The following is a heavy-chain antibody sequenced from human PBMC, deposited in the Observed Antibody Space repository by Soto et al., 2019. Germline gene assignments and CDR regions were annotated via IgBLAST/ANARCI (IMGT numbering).Heavy chain of an antibody. Sequence: QVQLVQSGAEVKKPGAAVKVSCKASGYTFTSYEINWVRQATGQGLEWMGWMNPNSGNTAYAQKFQGRVTLTRNTSISTAYMELSSLRSEDTAVYYCARVGRGHRLTLWWIDPWGQGTLVTVSS. V-gene: IGHV1-8*01. CDR2: MNPNSGNT. CDR3: ARVGRGHRLTLWWIDP. J-gene: IGHJ5*02. D-gene: IGHD3-10*01. CDR1: GYTFTSYE.